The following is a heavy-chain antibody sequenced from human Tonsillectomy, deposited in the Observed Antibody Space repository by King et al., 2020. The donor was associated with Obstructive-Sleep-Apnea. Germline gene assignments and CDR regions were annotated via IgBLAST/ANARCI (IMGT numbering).Heavy chain of an antibody. Sequence: GQLVQSGAEVKKPGESLRISCMGSGYRFTTYRISWVRQMPGKGLEWRGTIAPRDFYINYSPSFQGHVTISGDKSITTAYLQWSSLKASDTAIYYCARLELTEVALYWGQGTLVTVSS. CDR3: ARLELTEVALY. CDR1: GYRFTTYR. CDR2: IAPRDFYI. D-gene: IGHD1-7*01. V-gene: IGHV5-10-1*01. J-gene: IGHJ4*02.